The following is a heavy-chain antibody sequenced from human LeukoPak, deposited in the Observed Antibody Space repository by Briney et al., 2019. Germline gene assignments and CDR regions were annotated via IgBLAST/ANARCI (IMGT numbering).Heavy chain of an antibody. J-gene: IGHJ4*02. CDR3: ARANYVYGSGSHIPPFVY. CDR1: GYTFTSYG. D-gene: IGHD3-10*01. V-gene: IGHV1-18*01. CDR2: ISAYNGNT. Sequence: GASVKVSCKASGYTFTSYGISWVRQAPGQGLEWMGWISAYNGNTNYAQKLQGRVTMTTDTSTSTAYMELRSLRSDDTAVYYCARANYVYGSGSHIPPFVYWGQGTLVTVSS.